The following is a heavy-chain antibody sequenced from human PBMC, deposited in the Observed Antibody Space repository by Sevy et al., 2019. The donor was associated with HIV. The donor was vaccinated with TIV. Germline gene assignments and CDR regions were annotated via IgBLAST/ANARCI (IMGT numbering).Heavy chain of an antibody. CDR3: ARGRILNADWYFDL. CDR1: GFTFSDYY. J-gene: IGHJ2*01. D-gene: IGHD2-15*01. Sequence: GGSLRLSCSASGFTFSDYYMSWIRQAPGKGLEWVSYFSRSGSTINYADSVKGRFTMSRDNAKNYLYLQINSLRAKDSDVYYCARGRILNADWYFDLWGRGTLVTDSS. V-gene: IGHV3-11*01. CDR2: FSRSGSTI.